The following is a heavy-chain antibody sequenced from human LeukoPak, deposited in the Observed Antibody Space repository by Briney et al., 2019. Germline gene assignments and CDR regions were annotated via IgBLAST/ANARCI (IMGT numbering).Heavy chain of an antibody. V-gene: IGHV3-43*02. CDR3: AKDRSGTYYLIDY. D-gene: IGHD1-26*01. Sequence: GGSLRLSCAASGFSFGGYGMHWARQAPGKGLEWVSLITEDVGTTYYADSVKGRFTISRDNSKNSLYLQMNSLRTEDTAVYYCAKDRSGTYYLIDYWGQGTLVTVSS. J-gene: IGHJ4*02. CDR2: ITEDVGTT. CDR1: GFSFGGYG.